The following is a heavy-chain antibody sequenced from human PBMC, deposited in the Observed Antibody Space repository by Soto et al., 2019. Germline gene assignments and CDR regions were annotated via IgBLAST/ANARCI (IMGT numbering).Heavy chain of an antibody. V-gene: IGHV3-23*01. Sequence: PGGSLRLSCAASGFTFGTYAMSWVRQAPGKGLEWVSTLSSSGGATYYAGSVEGRFAISRDNSKNILFLQMNSLRAEDTAVYYCAKSEHCSTTSCYPDAFDFWGQGTMVTVSS. D-gene: IGHD2-2*01. CDR2: LSSSGGAT. CDR1: GFTFGTYA. J-gene: IGHJ3*01. CDR3: AKSEHCSTTSCYPDAFDF.